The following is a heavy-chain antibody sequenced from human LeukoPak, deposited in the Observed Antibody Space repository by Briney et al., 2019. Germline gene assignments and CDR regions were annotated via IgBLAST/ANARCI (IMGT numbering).Heavy chain of an antibody. V-gene: IGHV4-4*09. D-gene: IGHD3-22*01. CDR2: IYTSGST. J-gene: IGHJ4*02. CDR1: GGSISSYY. Sequence: SETLSLTCTVSGGSISSYYWSWIRQPPGKGLEGIGYIYTSGSTNYNPSLKSRVTISVDTSKNQFSLKLSSVTAADTAVYYCARGYYDSSGYYYYFDYWGQGTLVTVSS. CDR3: ARGYYDSSGYYYYFDY.